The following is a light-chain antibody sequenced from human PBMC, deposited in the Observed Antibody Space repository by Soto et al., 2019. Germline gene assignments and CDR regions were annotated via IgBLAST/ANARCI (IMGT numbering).Light chain of an antibody. Sequence: EIVLTQSPATLSVSPGEGATLSCRASQSVGSLLAWYQQKPGQAPRLLIYRASSRATGISGSFSGSGSGTEFTLTITSLQSEDFGVYYCQQYNKWTITFGQGTRLEIK. J-gene: IGKJ5*01. V-gene: IGKV3-15*01. CDR1: QSVGSL. CDR2: RAS. CDR3: QQYNKWTIT.